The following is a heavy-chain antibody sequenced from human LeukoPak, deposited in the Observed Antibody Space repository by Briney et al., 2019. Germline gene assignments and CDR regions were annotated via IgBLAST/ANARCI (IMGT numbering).Heavy chain of an antibody. CDR3: ARIAPYSYGYRSLDY. Sequence: GGSLRLSCAASGFTFSSYWMNWVRQAPGKGLEWVANIKQDGSEKYYVDSVKGRLTISRDNAKNSLYLQMNSLRAEDTAVYYCARIAPYSYGYRSLDYWGQGTLVTVSS. J-gene: IGHJ4*02. CDR2: IKQDGSEK. V-gene: IGHV3-7*01. CDR1: GFTFSSYW. D-gene: IGHD5-18*01.